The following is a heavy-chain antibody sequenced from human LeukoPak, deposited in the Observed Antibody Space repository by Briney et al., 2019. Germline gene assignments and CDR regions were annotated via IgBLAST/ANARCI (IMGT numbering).Heavy chain of an antibody. CDR3: ARDNSVRDEAWWFNP. CDR2: IIPIFGTA. D-gene: IGHD5-24*01. Sequence: ASVKVSCKASGGTFRNYAISWVRQAPGQGLEWMGGIIPIFGTADYAQKFQGRVTITADESTSTANMELSSLRAEDTAVYYCARDNSVRDEAWWFNPWGQGTLVTVSS. V-gene: IGHV1-69*01. J-gene: IGHJ5*02. CDR1: GGTFRNYA.